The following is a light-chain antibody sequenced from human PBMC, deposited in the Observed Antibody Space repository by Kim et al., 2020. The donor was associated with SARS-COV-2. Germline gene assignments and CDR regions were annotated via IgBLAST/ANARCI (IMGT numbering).Light chain of an antibody. CDR2: ETT. J-gene: IGLJ3*02. V-gene: IGLV1-44*01. CDR1: DSNIGKFS. CDR3: AFCDASLNARV. Sequence: GQTVHLSCSGSDSNIGKFSVDWYQQVPGRSLKRLRHETTEWPAGVPARFSGSRSGTSGSLTISGLQSEDEADYYCAFCDASLNARVFGGGTQLTVL.